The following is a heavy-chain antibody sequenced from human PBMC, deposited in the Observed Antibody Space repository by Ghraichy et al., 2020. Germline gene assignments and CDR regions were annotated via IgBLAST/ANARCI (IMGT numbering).Heavy chain of an antibody. J-gene: IGHJ5*02. Sequence: SVKVSCKTSGDTFSNYALSWVRQAPGQGLEWMGMIVPSLNVADYAQNFQGRVSFTADKSTTTVYMVLSSLRSDDTDIYFCARFSREDEAVQQNWLDPWGQGTLVTVSA. CDR2: IVPSLNVA. CDR1: GDTFSNYA. CDR3: ARFSREDEAVQQNWLDP. V-gene: IGHV1-69*04. D-gene: IGHD6-19*01.